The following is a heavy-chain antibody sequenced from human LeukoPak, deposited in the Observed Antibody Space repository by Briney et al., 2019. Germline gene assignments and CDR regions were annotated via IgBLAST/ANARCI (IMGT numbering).Heavy chain of an antibody. CDR1: GFTFSSYA. CDR2: ISGSGGST. Sequence: GGSLRLSCAASGFTFSSYAMNWVRQAPGEGLEWVSAISGSGGSTYYADSVKGRFTISRDNSKNTLYLQMNSLRADDTAVYYCAKAWGDPDYFDSWGQGTLVTVSS. D-gene: IGHD2-21*02. V-gene: IGHV3-23*01. CDR3: AKAWGDPDYFDS. J-gene: IGHJ4*02.